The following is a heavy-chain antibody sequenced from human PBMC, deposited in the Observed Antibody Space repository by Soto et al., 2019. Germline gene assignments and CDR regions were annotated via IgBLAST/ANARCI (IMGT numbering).Heavy chain of an antibody. CDR1: GYTFTSYY. D-gene: IGHD1-1*01. CDR3: ARVPLDGNWFDP. CDR2: INPSGGST. V-gene: IGHV1-46*01. Sequence: ASVKVSCKVSGYTFTSYYMHWVRQAPGQGLEWMGIINPSGGSTSYAQKFQGRVTMTRDTSTSTVYMELSSLRSEDTAVYYCARVPLDGNWFDPWGQGTLVTVSS. J-gene: IGHJ5*02.